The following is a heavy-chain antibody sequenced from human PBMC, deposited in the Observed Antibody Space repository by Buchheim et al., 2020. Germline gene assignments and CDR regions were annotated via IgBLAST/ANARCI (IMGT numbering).Heavy chain of an antibody. V-gene: IGHV4-4*02. CDR3: ARVSRGITMIVVVRYYYYMDV. J-gene: IGHJ6*03. CDR2: IYHSGST. CDR1: GGSISSSNW. Sequence: QVQLQESGPGLVKPSGTLSLTCAVSGGSISSSNWWSWVRQPPGKGLEWIGEIYHSGSTNHNPSLKSRFTISVGKSKNQVSLTLSSVTAADTAVYYCARVSRGITMIVVVRYYYYMDVWGKGTT. D-gene: IGHD3-22*01.